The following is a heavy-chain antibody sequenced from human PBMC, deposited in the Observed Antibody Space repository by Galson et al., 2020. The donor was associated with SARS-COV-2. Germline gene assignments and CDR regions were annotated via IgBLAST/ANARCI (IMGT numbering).Heavy chain of an antibody. Sequence: VSGPTLVKPTQTLTLTCTFSGFSLSTSGVGVGWIRQPPGKALEWLALIYWNDDKRYSPSLKSRLTITKDTSKNQVVLTMTNMDPVDTATYYCAHSPLSQIYGDYDFYYGMDVWGQGTTVTVSS. CDR2: IYWNDDK. V-gene: IGHV2-5*01. CDR1: GFSLSTSGVG. J-gene: IGHJ6*02. D-gene: IGHD4-17*01. CDR3: AHSPLSQIYGDYDFYYGMDV.